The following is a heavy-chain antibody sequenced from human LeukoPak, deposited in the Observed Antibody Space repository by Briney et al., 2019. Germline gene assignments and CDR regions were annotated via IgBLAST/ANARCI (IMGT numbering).Heavy chain of an antibody. Sequence: GGSLRSSNAASDFTFSNYSMNWLRKAAGKGLEWVSPISSSSSYIYYADPVKGRFTIPRDNAKNSLYLQMNSLRAEDTAVYYCASSYWGSGSYYDYWGQGPLVTVSS. CDR1: DFTFSNYS. D-gene: IGHD1-26*01. CDR3: ASSYWGSGSYYDY. V-gene: IGHV3-21*01. J-gene: IGHJ4*02. CDR2: ISSSSSYI.